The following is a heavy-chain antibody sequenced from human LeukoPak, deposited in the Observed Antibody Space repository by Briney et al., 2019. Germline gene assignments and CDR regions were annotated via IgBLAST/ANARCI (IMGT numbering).Heavy chain of an antibody. CDR2: INPSGGST. D-gene: IGHD2-15*01. CDR1: GYTFTSYY. CDR3: ARVLCSGGSCYSGYYGMDV. V-gene: IGHV1-46*01. J-gene: IGHJ6*02. Sequence: ASVKVSCKASGYTFTSYYMHWVRQAPGQGLEWMGIINPSGGSTSYAQKFQGRVTMTRDTSTSTVYMELSSLRSEDTAVYYCARVLCSGGSCYSGYYGMDVWGQGTTVTVSS.